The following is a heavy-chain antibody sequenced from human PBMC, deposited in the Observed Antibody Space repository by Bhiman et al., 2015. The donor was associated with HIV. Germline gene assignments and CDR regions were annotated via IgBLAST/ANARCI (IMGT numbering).Heavy chain of an antibody. D-gene: IGHD2-21*02. CDR1: GFTFSIYS. CDR2: ISSSSSYI. J-gene: IGHJ4*02. Sequence: EVQLVESGGGLVKPGGSLRLSCAASGFTFSIYSMNWVRQAPGKGLEWVSSISSSSSYIYYADSLKGRFTISRDNAKNSLYLQMNSLRAEDTAVYYCARDPGGGYFGDYWGQGTLVTVSS. V-gene: IGHV3-21*03. CDR3: ARDPGGGYFGDY.